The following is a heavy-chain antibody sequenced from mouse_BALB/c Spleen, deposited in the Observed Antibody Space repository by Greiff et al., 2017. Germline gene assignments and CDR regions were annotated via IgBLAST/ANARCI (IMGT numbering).Heavy chain of an antibody. V-gene: IGHV14-1*02. Sequence: EVQLVESGAELVRPGALVKLSCKASGFNIKDYYMHWVKQRPEQGLEWIGWIDPENGNTIYDPKFQGKASITADTSSNTAYLQLSSLTSEDTAVYYCASEGYVDYWGQGTTLTVSS. CDR2: IDPENGNT. CDR3: ASEGYVDY. CDR1: GFNIKDYY. J-gene: IGHJ2*01.